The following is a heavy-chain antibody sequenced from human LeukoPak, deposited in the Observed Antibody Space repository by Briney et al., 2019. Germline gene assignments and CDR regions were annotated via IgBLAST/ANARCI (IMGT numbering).Heavy chain of an antibody. Sequence: GGSLRLSCAASGFTFNSYSMNWVRQAPGKGLEWVSSISSSSSYIYYADSVKGRFTISRDNAKNSLYLQMNSLRAEDTAVYYCARSTRTVAATGAFDIWGQGTMVTVSS. J-gene: IGHJ3*02. V-gene: IGHV3-21*01. D-gene: IGHD4-23*01. CDR2: ISSSSSYI. CDR3: ARSTRTVAATGAFDI. CDR1: GFTFNSYS.